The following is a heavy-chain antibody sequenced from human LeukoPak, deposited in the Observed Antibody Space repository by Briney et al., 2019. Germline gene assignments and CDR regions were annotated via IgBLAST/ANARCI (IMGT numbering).Heavy chain of an antibody. D-gene: IGHD1/OR15-1a*01. J-gene: IGHJ3*02. CDR3: ARNIWNTFDI. CDR2: IYSGGST. V-gene: IGHV3-53*01. Sequence: GGSLRLSCAASGFTVSSNYMSWVRQAPGKGLEWVSVIYSGGSTYYADSVKGRFTISRDNSKNTVYLQINSLRAEDTAVYYCARNIWNTFDIWGQGTMVTVSS. CDR1: GFTVSSNY.